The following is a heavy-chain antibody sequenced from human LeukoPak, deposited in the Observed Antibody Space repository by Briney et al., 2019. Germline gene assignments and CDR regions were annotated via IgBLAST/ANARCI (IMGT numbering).Heavy chain of an antibody. V-gene: IGHV3-7*01. CDR3: ARDKEAAVDFWSGYYPL. CDR1: GFTFSSYW. CDR2: IKRDGSEK. J-gene: IGHJ4*02. Sequence: GGSVRLSCAASGFTFSSYWMGWVRQAPGKGLEGVANIKRDGSEKYYGDSVKGRFTVSRDNAMNSLYLQMSSLRAEDTAVYYCARDKEAAVDFWSGYYPLWGQGTLVIVSS. D-gene: IGHD3-3*01.